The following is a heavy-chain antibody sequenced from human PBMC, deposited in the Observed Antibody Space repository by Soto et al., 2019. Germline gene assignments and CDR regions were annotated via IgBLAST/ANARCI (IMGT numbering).Heavy chain of an antibody. CDR2: ISYDGSNK. CDR1: GFTFSSYA. J-gene: IGHJ6*02. Sequence: QVQLVESGGGVVQPGRSLRLSCAASGFTFSSYAMHWVRQAPGKGLEWVAVISYDGSNKYYADSVKGRFTISRDNSKNTLYRQMNSLRAEDTAVYYCARDRKEGYYYCGMDVWGQGTTVTVSS. CDR3: ARDRKEGYYYCGMDV. V-gene: IGHV3-30-3*01.